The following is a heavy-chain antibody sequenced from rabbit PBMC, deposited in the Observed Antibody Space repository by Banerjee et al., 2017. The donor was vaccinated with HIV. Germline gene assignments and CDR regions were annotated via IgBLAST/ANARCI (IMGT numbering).Heavy chain of an antibody. CDR3: ARGGDYDDYGDYYFKL. D-gene: IGHD2-1*01. CDR2: IGIGSGTT. CDR1: GLDFSSSYW. Sequence: LEESGGGLVKPGGTLTLTCTASGLDFSSSYWICWVRQAPGKGLEWIGCIGIGSGTTYYASWAKGRFTITKTSSTTVTLQMTSLTAADTATYFCARGGDYDDYGDYYFKLWGPGTLVTVS. J-gene: IGHJ4*01. V-gene: IGHV1S45*01.